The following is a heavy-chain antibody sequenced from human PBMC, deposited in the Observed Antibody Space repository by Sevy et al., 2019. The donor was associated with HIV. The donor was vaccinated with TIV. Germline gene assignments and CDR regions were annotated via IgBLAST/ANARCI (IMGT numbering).Heavy chain of an antibody. V-gene: IGHV1-18*01. D-gene: IGHD2-2*01. CDR2: ISAYNGNT. Sequence: ASVKVSCKASGYTFTSYGISWVRQAPGQGLEWMGWISAYNGNTNYAQKLQGRVTMTTDTSTSTAYMELRSLGSDDTAVYYCARELLSSTSSYYYYYGMDVWGQGTTVTVSS. CDR1: GYTFTSYG. CDR3: ARELLSSTSSYYYYYGMDV. J-gene: IGHJ6*02.